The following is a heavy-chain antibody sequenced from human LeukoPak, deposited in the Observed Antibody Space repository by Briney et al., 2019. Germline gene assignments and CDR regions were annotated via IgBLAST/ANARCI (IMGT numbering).Heavy chain of an antibody. J-gene: IGHJ4*02. V-gene: IGHV1-2*02. D-gene: IGHD1/OR15-1a*01. CDR1: GYTFTSYD. Sequence: ASVKVSCKASGYTFTSYDINWVRQATGQGLEWMGWINPNSGGTNYAQKFQGRVTMTRDTSISTAYMELSRLRSDDTAVYYCARGKYNWNNPTIDYWGQGTLVTVSS. CDR3: ARGKYNWNNPTIDY. CDR2: INPNSGGT.